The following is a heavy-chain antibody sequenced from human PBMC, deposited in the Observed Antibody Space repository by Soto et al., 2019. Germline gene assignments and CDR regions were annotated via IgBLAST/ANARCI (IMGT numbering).Heavy chain of an antibody. CDR2: ISYSGTT. CDR1: GGSISSDDYY. J-gene: IGHJ4*02. CDR3: ARATSYRGRTRCYTFDF. V-gene: IGHV4-30-4*01. Sequence: SSETLSLTCTVSGGSISSDDYYWTWIRQPPGKGLEWIGYISYSGTTSYSPSLESRLRISVDRSRNQFSLQLTSVTAADTAVYYCARATSYRGRTRCYTFDFWGQGALVTVSS. D-gene: IGHD2-2*01.